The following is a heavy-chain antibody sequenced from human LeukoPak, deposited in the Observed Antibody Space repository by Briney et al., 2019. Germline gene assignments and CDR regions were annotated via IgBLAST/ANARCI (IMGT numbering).Heavy chain of an antibody. CDR1: GFTFSTYW. CDR2: INQDGSEK. J-gene: IGHJ4*02. Sequence: PGGSLRLSCAASGFTFSTYWMSWVRQAPGRGLEWVASINQDGSEKYYVDSVKGRFTISRDNAKNSLYLQMNSLRPEDTAVFYCADGTTPDYWGQGTLVTVSS. CDR3: ADGTTPDY. D-gene: IGHD1-7*01. V-gene: IGHV3-7*01.